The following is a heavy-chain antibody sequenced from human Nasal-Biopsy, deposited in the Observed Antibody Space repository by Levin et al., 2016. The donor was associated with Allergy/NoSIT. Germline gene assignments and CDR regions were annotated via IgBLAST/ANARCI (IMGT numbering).Heavy chain of an antibody. CDR1: GASITSSHYY. CDR3: AKHDWSGFQPPFDP. V-gene: IGHV4-39*02. Sequence: SETLSLTCAVSGASITSSHYYWGWVRQPPGKGLEWIGSIYSSGSTYYSPSLKSRVSISVDTSNNHFSLELNSVTAADTALYFCAKHDWSGFQPPFDPWGQGILVTVSS. CDR2: IYSSGST. J-gene: IGHJ5*02. D-gene: IGHD3-3*01.